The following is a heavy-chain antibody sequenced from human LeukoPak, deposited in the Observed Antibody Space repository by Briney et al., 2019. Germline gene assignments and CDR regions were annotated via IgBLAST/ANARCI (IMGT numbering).Heavy chain of an antibody. J-gene: IGHJ4*02. CDR2: VYYTGRT. D-gene: IGHD6-6*01. CDR1: GGSVSNYY. Sequence: PSGTLSLTCSVSGGSVSNYYWSWIRQPPGKGLEWIGYVYYTGRTNYNPSLKSRVTMFEDKSKNQFSLRLYSVTVADTAVYYCARHFAYSSSSYFDYWGQGSLVTVSS. CDR3: ARHFAYSSSSYFDY. V-gene: IGHV4-59*08.